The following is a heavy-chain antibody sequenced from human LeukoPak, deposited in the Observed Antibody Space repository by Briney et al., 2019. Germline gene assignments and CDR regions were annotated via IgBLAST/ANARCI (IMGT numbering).Heavy chain of an antibody. J-gene: IGHJ5*02. CDR2: INHSGST. V-gene: IGHV4-34*01. Sequence: SETLSLTCAVYGGSFSGYYWSWIRQPPGKGLEWIGEINHSGSTNYNPSLKSRVTISVDTSKNQFTLKLSSVTAADTAVYYCASTPWEGNWFDPWGQETLVTVSS. D-gene: IGHD1-26*01. CDR3: ASTPWEGNWFDP. CDR1: GGSFSGYY.